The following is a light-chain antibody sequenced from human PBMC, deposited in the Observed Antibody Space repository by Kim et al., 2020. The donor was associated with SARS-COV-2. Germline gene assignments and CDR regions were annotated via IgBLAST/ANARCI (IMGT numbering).Light chain of an antibody. CDR1: QDIRND. CDR2: GAS. J-gene: IGKJ5*01. Sequence: ASVGDRVTITCRASQDIRNDLGWYQQKPGRAPKRLIYGASSLQSGVPSRFSGSGSGTEFTLTISSVQPEDFATYFCLQNNTDPLTFGQGTKVEIK. V-gene: IGKV1-17*01. CDR3: LQNNTDPLT.